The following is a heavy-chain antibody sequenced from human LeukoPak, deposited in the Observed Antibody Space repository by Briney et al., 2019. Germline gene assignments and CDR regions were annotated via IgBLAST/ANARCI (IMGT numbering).Heavy chain of an antibody. CDR2: IKQDGSEK. V-gene: IGHV3-7*01. D-gene: IGHD3-22*01. Sequence: GGSLRLSCAASGFTFSSYWMSWVRQAPGKGLEWVANIKQDGSEKYYVDSVKCRFTISRDNAKNSLYLQMNSLRAEDTAVYYCARDANYHVNSDYYDAFDIWGQGTMVTVSS. CDR1: GFTFSSYW. J-gene: IGHJ3*02. CDR3: ARDANYHVNSDYYDAFDI.